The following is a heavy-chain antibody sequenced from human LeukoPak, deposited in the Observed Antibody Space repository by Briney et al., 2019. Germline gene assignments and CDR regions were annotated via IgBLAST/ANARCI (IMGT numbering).Heavy chain of an antibody. CDR2: INPNSGGT. V-gene: IGHV1-2*02. CDR3: ARGEWNYGSGSYTSYYYYYYMDV. J-gene: IGHJ6*03. CDR1: GYTFTGYY. D-gene: IGHD3-10*01. Sequence: PAASVKVSCKASGYTFTGYYMHWVRQAPGQGLEWMGWINPNSGGTNYAQKFQGRVTMTRDTSISTAYMELSRLRSDDTAVYYCARGEWNYGSGSYTSYYYYYYMDVWGKGTTVTISS.